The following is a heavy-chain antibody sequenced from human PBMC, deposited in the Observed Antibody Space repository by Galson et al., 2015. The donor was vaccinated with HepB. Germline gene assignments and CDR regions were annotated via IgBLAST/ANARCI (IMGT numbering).Heavy chain of an antibody. CDR3: AKEKQGNVNYSDY. D-gene: IGHD1/OR15-1a*01. CDR2: ISDSGDGT. J-gene: IGHJ4*02. V-gene: IGHV3-23*01. Sequence: SLRLSCAASGFTFSNYAMRWVRQAPGKGLEWVSGISDSGDGTYYTDSVKGRFTISRDNSKNTLYLQMNNLRAEDTAVYYCAKEKQGNVNYSDYWGQGTLVTVSS. CDR1: GFTFSNYA.